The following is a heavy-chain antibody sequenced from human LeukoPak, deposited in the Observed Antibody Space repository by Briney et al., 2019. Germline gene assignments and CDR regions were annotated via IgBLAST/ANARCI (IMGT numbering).Heavy chain of an antibody. CDR1: GFTFSDYY. CDR3: ARKARGVFTPMDY. V-gene: IGHV3-11*06. J-gene: IGHJ4*02. Sequence: PGGSLRLSCAASGFTFSDYYRSWLRQAPGKGVEGGSYISSSSSYTNYADSVKGRFTISRDNAKNSLYLQMNSLRAEDTAVYYCARKARGVFTPMDYWGQGTLVTVSS. D-gene: IGHD3-10*01. CDR2: ISSSSSYT.